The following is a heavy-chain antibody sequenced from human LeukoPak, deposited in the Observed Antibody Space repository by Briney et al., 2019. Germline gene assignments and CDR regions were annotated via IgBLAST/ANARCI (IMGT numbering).Heavy chain of an antibody. CDR2: INPNSGGT. Sequence: ASVKVSCKASGYTFTGYYMHWVRQAPGQGLEWMGWINPNSGGTNYAQKVRGRVTMTTDTSTNTAYLELTSLRSDDTAVYYCARDLRELMGGDYYFDYWGQGTLVTVSS. CDR3: ARDLRELMGGDYYFDY. D-gene: IGHD2-8*01. CDR1: GYTFTGYY. V-gene: IGHV1-2*02. J-gene: IGHJ4*02.